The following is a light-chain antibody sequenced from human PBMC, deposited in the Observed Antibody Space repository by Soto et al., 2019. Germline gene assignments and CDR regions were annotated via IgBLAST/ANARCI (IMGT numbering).Light chain of an antibody. J-gene: IGKJ4*01. V-gene: IGKV1-9*01. Sequence: IQLTQSPSSLSASVGDRVTITCRASQDIALYLAWYQQKPGEAPKLLIYAASTLYGGVPSRFSGSGSGTNFALTISRLQGEDFATYYCQQRRMDPWTLGRGTKVEIK. CDR2: AAS. CDR3: QQRRMDPWT. CDR1: QDIALY.